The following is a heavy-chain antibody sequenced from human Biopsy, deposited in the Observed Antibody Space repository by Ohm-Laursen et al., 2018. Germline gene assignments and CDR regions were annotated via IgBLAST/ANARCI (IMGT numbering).Heavy chain of an antibody. Sequence: SLRLSCSASGFTFSASAVHWVRQASGKGLEWVGRIRSKAKSYATAYAASVTGRFTISRDDSKNTTYLKINSLKTEDTAVYSCTLEGAGFDNWGQGTLVTVSS. CDR3: TLEGAGFDN. D-gene: IGHD3-10*01. CDR1: GFTFSASA. J-gene: IGHJ4*02. CDR2: IRSKAKSYAT. V-gene: IGHV3-73*01.